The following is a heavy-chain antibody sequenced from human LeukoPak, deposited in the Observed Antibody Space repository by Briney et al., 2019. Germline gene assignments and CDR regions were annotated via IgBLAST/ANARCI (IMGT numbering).Heavy chain of an antibody. CDR2: ISAYNGNT. V-gene: IGHV1-18*01. CDR3: ARDGRVYYYDSSGYYAFSY. Sequence: ASVKVSCKASGYTFTSYGISWVRQAPGQGLEWMGWISAYNGNTNYAQKLQGRVTMTTDTSTSTAYMELRSLRSDDTAVYYCARDGRVYYYDSSGYYAFSYWGQGTLVTVSS. D-gene: IGHD3-22*01. CDR1: GYTFTSYG. J-gene: IGHJ4*02.